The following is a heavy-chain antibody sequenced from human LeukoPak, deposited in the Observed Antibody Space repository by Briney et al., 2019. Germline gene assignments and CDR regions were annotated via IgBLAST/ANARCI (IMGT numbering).Heavy chain of an antibody. Sequence: GGSLRLSCAASGFTFSSYSMNWVRQAPGKGLEWVSSISSSSSYIYYADSVKGRFTISRDNAKNSLYLQMNSLRAEDTAVYYCARVDTAMVFPYYYYYYMDVWGKGTTVTVSS. CDR2: ISSSSSYI. CDR3: ARVDTAMVFPYYYYYYMDV. CDR1: GFTFSSYS. D-gene: IGHD5-18*01. J-gene: IGHJ6*03. V-gene: IGHV3-21*01.